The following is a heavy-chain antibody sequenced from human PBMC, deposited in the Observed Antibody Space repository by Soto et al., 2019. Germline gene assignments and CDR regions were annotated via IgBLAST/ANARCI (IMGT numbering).Heavy chain of an antibody. V-gene: IGHV4-59*01. CDR3: ARTPPVTTAYFDY. CDR1: GGSISSYY. Sequence: SDTLSLTCTVSGGSISSYYWSWIRQPPGKGLEWIGYIYYSGSTNYNPSLKSRVTISVDTSKNQFSLKLSSVTAADTAVYYCARTPPVTTAYFDYWGQGTLVTVSS. D-gene: IGHD4-17*01. CDR2: IYYSGST. J-gene: IGHJ4*02.